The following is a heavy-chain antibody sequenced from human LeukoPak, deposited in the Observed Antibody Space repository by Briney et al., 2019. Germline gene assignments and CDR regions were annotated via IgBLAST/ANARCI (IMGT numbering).Heavy chain of an antibody. D-gene: IGHD6-19*01. CDR1: GFSLSTYS. V-gene: IGHV3-7*01. J-gene: IGHJ4*02. CDR3: GRFGYVAGVDL. CDR2: INPGGTET. Sequence: GGSLRLSCAASGFSLSTYSVTWVRQAPGTGLEWVANINPGGTETYYVEPVKGRFTISRDNAKNLVYLQMNSLRAEDSAVYHCGRFGYVAGVDLWGQGTLVTVSS.